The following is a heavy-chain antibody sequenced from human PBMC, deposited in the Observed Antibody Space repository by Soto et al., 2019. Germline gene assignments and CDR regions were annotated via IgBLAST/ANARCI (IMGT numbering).Heavy chain of an antibody. J-gene: IGHJ6*02. V-gene: IGHV4-59*12. Sequence: SETLSRTCAVSGGSIGTFYWNWVRQFPGRGLEWIGYVYRSGSTYYNPSLGSRVTMSVDTSKNQFSLKLNSVTAADTAVYYCAKAFIVEATPYYGMDVWGQGTTVTVSS. D-gene: IGHD1-26*01. CDR3: AKAFIVEATPYYGMDV. CDR2: VYRSGST. CDR1: GGSIGTFY.